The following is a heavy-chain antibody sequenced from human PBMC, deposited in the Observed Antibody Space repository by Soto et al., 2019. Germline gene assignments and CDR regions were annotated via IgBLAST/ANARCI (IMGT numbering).Heavy chain of an antibody. D-gene: IGHD2-21*01. CDR1: GYTFTSYG. CDR3: ARDNDWAKWRGYYYYMDV. Sequence: QVQLVQSGAEVKKPGASVKVSCKASGYTFTSYGISWVRQAPGQGLEWMGWISAYNGNTNYAQKLQGRVTMTTDTATSTAYMELRSLTADDTAAYYCARDNDWAKWRGYYYYMDVWGKGTTVTVSS. CDR2: ISAYNGNT. J-gene: IGHJ6*03. V-gene: IGHV1-18*01.